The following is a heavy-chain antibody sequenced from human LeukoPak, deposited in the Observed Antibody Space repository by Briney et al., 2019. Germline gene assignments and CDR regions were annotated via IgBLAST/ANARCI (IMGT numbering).Heavy chain of an antibody. J-gene: IGHJ4*02. CDR3: ARGAYDCSGGSRYSEY. Sequence: PSETLSLTCAVYGGSFSGYYWSWIRQPPGKGLEWIGEINHSGSTNYNPSLKSRVTISVDTSKNQFSLKLSSVTAADTAVYYCARGAYDCSGGSRYSEYWGQGTLVTVSS. CDR1: GGSFSGYY. D-gene: IGHD2-15*01. V-gene: IGHV4-34*01. CDR2: INHSGST.